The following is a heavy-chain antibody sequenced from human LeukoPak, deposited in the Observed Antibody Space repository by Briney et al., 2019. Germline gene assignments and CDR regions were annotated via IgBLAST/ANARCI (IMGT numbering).Heavy chain of an antibody. CDR3: ARDLRGLYDFWSGSTNWFDP. CDR1: GGTFSSYA. V-gene: IGHV1-69*04. D-gene: IGHD3-3*01. Sequence: ASVKVSCTASGGTFSSYAISWVRQAPGQGLEWMGRIIPIFGIANYAQKFQGRVTITADKSTRTAYMELSSLRSEDTAVYYCARDLRGLYDFWSGSTNWFDPWGQGTLVTVSS. CDR2: IIPIFGIA. J-gene: IGHJ5*02.